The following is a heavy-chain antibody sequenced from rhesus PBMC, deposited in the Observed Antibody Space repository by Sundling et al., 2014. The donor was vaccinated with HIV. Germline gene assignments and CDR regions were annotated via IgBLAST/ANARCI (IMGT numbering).Heavy chain of an antibody. CDR2: ISSASNYI. V-gene: IGHV3-136*01. Sequence: EVQLVESGGGLVQPGGSLRLSCAASGFTFSNYGMSWVRQAPGKGLEWVSCISSASNYIYYADSVKGRFTISRDNAKNSLSLQMNSLRAEDTAIYYCTRAFDFDYWGQGVLVTVSS. J-gene: IGHJ4*01. CDR1: GFTFSNYG. CDR3: TRAFDFDY.